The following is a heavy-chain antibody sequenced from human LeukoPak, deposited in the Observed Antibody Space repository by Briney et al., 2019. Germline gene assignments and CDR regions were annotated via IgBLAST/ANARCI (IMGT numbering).Heavy chain of an antibody. CDR2: IYYSGSA. Sequence: SETLSLTCTVSGGSISSYYWSWIRQPPGKGLEWIGYIYYSGSANYNPSLKSRVTISVDTSKNQFSLKLSSVTAADTAVYYCARHHYDYGDHYYFDYWGQGTLVTVSS. CDR3: ARHHYDYGDHYYFDY. V-gene: IGHV4-59*08. D-gene: IGHD4-17*01. J-gene: IGHJ4*02. CDR1: GGSISSYY.